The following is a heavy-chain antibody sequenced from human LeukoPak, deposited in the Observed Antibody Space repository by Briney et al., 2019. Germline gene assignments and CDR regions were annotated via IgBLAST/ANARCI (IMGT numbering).Heavy chain of an antibody. CDR1: GGSFSDYY. CDR3: ARGLGYSHDLGY. CDR2: INHSGST. J-gene: IGHJ4*02. Sequence: PSETLSLTCAVYGGSFSDYYWSWIRQPPGKGLEWIGEINHSGSTNYNPSLKSRVTISVDTSKNQFSLKLSSVTAADTAVYYCARGLGYSHDLGYWGQGTLVTVSS. V-gene: IGHV4-34*01. D-gene: IGHD5-18*01.